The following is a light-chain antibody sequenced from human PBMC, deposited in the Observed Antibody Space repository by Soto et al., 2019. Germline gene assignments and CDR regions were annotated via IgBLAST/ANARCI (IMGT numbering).Light chain of an antibody. CDR1: SSDVGGYNY. CDR3: SSYTSSSPPYV. CDR2: EVS. Sequence: QSALTQPASVSGSPGQSITISCTGTSSDVGGYNYVSWYQQHPGKAPKLMIYEVSNLPSGISNRFSGSKSGNTASLTISGLQAEDEADYYCSSYTSSSPPYVFGTGTKLTVL. J-gene: IGLJ1*01. V-gene: IGLV2-14*01.